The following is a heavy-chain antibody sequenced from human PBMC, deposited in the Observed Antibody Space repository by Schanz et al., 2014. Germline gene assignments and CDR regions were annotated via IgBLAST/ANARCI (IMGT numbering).Heavy chain of an antibody. CDR1: GLRFTHYA. Sequence: QVQLVESGGGVVQPGRSLRLSCAASGLRFTHYAMLWVRQAPGRGLEWMGGITDHGSERYYADSVKGRFTISTDNSKNTLYLQLNSLRTDDTAVYFCAKGYDPSGYSGFDYWGQGTLVTVSS. V-gene: IGHV3-30*18. J-gene: IGHJ4*02. D-gene: IGHD3-22*01. CDR2: ITDHGSER. CDR3: AKGYDPSGYSGFDY.